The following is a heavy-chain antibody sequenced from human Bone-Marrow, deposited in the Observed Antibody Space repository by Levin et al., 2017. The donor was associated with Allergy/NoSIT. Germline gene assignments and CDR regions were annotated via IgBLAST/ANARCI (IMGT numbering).Heavy chain of an antibody. CDR2: IYYSGST. J-gene: IGHJ6*02. Sequence: SETLSLTCTVSGGSISSSSYYWGWIRQPPGKGLEWIGTIYYSGSTYYNPSLKSRVTISIDMSKNQFSLKLSSVTAADTAVYYCAREVAYDGPSDYSGMDVWGQGTTVTVPS. D-gene: IGHD5-12*01. CDR3: AREVAYDGPSDYSGMDV. CDR1: GGSISSSSYY. V-gene: IGHV4-39*07.